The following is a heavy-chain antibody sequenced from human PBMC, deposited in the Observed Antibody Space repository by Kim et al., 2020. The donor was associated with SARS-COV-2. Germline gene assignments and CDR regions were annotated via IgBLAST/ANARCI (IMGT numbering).Heavy chain of an antibody. CDR2: IYYSGST. Sequence: SETLSLTCTVSGGSISSSSYYWGWIRQPPGKGLEWIGSIYYSGSTYYNPSLKSRVTISVDTSKNQFSLKLSSVTAADTAVYYCARPTGVWFGEYYYYGMDVWGQGTTVTVSS. CDR1: GGSISSSSYY. D-gene: IGHD3-10*01. V-gene: IGHV4-39*01. CDR3: ARPTGVWFGEYYYYGMDV. J-gene: IGHJ6*02.